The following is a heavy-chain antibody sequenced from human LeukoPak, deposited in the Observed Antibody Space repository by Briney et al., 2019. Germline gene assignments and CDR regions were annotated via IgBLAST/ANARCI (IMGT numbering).Heavy chain of an antibody. J-gene: IGHJ4*02. CDR3: AKAAYDFWSGYLD. V-gene: IGHV3-23*01. Sequence: GASLRLSCAASGFTFSSYAMSWVRQAPGKGLEWVSAISGSGGSTYYADSVKGRFTISRDNPKNTLYLQRNSRRAEDTAVYYCAKAAYDFWSGYLDWGQGTLVTVSS. D-gene: IGHD3-3*01. CDR2: ISGSGGST. CDR1: GFTFSSYA.